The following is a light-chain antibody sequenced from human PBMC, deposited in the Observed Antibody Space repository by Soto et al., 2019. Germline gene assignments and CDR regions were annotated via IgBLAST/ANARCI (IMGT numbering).Light chain of an antibody. CDR3: QQFNYWPPIT. CDR2: GAS. V-gene: IGKV3-15*01. J-gene: IGKJ5*01. CDR1: HSVSSN. Sequence: EIVLRQSPGTLSLSPGERATLSCRAIHSVSSNLAWYQQKPGRAPRLLIYGASTRATGMPARFSGSGSGTEFTLTISSLQSEDFAVYYCQQFNYWPPITFGQGTRLEIK.